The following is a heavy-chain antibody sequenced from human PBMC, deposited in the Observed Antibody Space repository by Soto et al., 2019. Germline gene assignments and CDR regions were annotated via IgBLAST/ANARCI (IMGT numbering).Heavy chain of an antibody. CDR2: IYSGGST. V-gene: IGHV3-53*01. D-gene: IGHD3-22*01. J-gene: IGHJ3*02. CDR1: GFTVSSNY. Sequence: RRLSCAASGFTVSSNYMSWVRQAPGKGLEWVSVIYSGGSTYYADSVKGRFTISRDNSKNTLYLQMNSLRAEDTAVYYCAREYDKAAFDIWGQGTMVTVSS. CDR3: AREYDKAAFDI.